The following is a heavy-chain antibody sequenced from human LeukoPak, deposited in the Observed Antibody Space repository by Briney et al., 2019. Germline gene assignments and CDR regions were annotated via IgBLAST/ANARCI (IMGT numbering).Heavy chain of an antibody. D-gene: IGHD2-15*01. CDR1: GYTFTSYG. CDR3: AREDDSKGALGYCSGGSCALHYYGMDV. Sequence: GASVPVSCKASGYTFTSYGISWVRQAPGQGLEWMGWISAYNGNTNYAQKLQGRVTMTTDTPTSTAYMELRSLRSDDTAVYYCAREDDSKGALGYCSGGSCALHYYGMDVWGQGTTVTVSS. V-gene: IGHV1-18*01. CDR2: ISAYNGNT. J-gene: IGHJ6*02.